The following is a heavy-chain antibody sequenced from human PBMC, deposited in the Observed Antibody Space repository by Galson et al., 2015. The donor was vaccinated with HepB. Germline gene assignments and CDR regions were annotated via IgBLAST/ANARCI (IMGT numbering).Heavy chain of an antibody. D-gene: IGHD3-22*01. Sequence: SLRLSCAASGFTFSSYSMNWVRQAPGKGLEWVSYISSSSSTIYYADSVKGRFTISRDNAKNSLYLQMNSLRDEDTAVYYCARVITMIVVFIDGGYFDLWGRGTLVTVSS. V-gene: IGHV3-48*02. CDR1: GFTFSSYS. CDR3: ARVITMIVVFIDGGYFDL. J-gene: IGHJ2*01. CDR2: ISSSSSTI.